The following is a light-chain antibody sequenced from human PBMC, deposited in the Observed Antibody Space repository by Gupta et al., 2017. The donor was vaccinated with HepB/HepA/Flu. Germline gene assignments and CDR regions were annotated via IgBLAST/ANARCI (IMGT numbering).Light chain of an antibody. Sequence: QSALTQPASVSGSPRQSLTIPSTGPSPNVGNYNLVSWYQQRPGEAPKVIIYEVTERPSGLSTRFSGCKSGNTASLRISGLQPDDEADYYCCSYAGGLHVVGTGTKVSVL. CDR1: SPNVGNYNL. J-gene: IGLJ1*01. CDR2: EVT. V-gene: IGLV2-23*02. CDR3: CSYAGGLHV.